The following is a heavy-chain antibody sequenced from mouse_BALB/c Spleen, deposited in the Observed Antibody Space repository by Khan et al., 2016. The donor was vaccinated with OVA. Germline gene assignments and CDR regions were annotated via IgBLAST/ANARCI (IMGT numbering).Heavy chain of an antibody. D-gene: IGHD3-3*01. CDR3: ARRSEGFAY. CDR2: INPSTAYT. CDR1: GYTFTNYW. V-gene: IGHV1-7*01. J-gene: IGHJ3*01. Sequence: QVQLQQSGAELAKPGASVKMSCKASGYTFTNYWMHWVKQRPGQGLEWIGYINPSTAYTDYNQKFKDKATLTADKSSTTAYMQLTSLTSEDSAVYYYARRSEGFAYWGQGTLVTVSA.